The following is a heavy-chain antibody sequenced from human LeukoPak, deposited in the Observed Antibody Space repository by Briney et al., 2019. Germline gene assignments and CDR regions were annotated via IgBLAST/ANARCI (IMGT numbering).Heavy chain of an antibody. Sequence: PGGSLRLSCATSGFTFSTYWMSWVRQAPGKGLEWVANIKQDGSEKYYVGSVKGRFTISRDNAKNSLYLQMNSLRAGDTAVYYCANGDGFDYWGQGTLVTVSS. J-gene: IGHJ4*02. D-gene: IGHD5-24*01. CDR3: ANGDGFDY. V-gene: IGHV3-7*01. CDR1: GFTFSTYW. CDR2: IKQDGSEK.